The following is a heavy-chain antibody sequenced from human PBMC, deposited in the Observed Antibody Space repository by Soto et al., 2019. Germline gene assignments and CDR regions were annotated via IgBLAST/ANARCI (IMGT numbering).Heavy chain of an antibody. Sequence: SETLSLTCTVSGGSISSYYWSWIRQPPGKGLEWIGYIYYSGSTNYNPSLKSRVTISEDTSKNQFSLKLTSVTAADTAVYFCTRGGFYYYDSSGYYGYWGQGALVTVSS. V-gene: IGHV4-59*01. J-gene: IGHJ4*02. CDR2: IYYSGST. CDR3: TRGGFYYYDSSGYYGY. CDR1: GGSISSYY. D-gene: IGHD3-22*01.